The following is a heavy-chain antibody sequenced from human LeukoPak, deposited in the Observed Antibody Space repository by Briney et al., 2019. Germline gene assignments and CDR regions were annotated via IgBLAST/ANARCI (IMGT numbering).Heavy chain of an antibody. CDR2: IYHSGSA. J-gene: IGHJ4*02. CDR1: GGSVSSTNS. V-gene: IGHV4-4*02. Sequence: SETLSLTCAVSGGSVSSTNSWSWVRQSPGKGLEWIGEIYHSGSANYNPSLRSRVTMSLDKSKNQFSPKLSSVTAADTAVYYCARVDPPRRLDYWGQGTLVTVSS. CDR3: ARVDPPRRLDY. D-gene: IGHD2-21*02.